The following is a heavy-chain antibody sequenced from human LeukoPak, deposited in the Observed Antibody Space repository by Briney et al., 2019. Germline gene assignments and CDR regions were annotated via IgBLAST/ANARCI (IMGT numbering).Heavy chain of an antibody. CDR1: GVSLSGFY. CDR2: VYYGGSI. J-gene: IGHJ5*02. V-gene: IGHV4-59*01. Sequence: SETLSLTCTVSGVSLSGFYWSWIRQPPGKGLEWIGYVYYGGSITYNPTLRRRVTIFIDTYKNQFSLSLESVKAADTAVYYCVIEWTRMGARGFGPWGQGTLVTVS. CDR3: VIEWTRMGARGFGP. D-gene: IGHD3-16*01.